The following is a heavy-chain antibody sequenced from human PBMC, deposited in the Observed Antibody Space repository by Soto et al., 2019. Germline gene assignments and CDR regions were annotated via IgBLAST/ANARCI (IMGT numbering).Heavy chain of an antibody. CDR2: ISDDGASI. CDR3: ARENYVKAWLHHFDH. CDR1: GFSFSSFA. V-gene: IGHV3-48*03. Sequence: GGSLRLSCEASGFSFSSFAMNWVRQAPGRGLEWVSYISDDGASIYYADSLKGRFTISRDNAKNSLSLQMNNLRAEDTAVYYCARENYVKAWLHHFDHWGLGTRVTVSS. J-gene: IGHJ4*02. D-gene: IGHD5-18*01.